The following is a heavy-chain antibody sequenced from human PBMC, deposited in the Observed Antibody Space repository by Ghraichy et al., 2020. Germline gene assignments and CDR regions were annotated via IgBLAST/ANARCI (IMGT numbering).Heavy chain of an antibody. CDR1: GFTFSSYS. CDR3: ARDHYGSGYYYGMDV. D-gene: IGHD3-10*01. V-gene: IGHV3-21*01. CDR2: ISSSSSYI. J-gene: IGHJ6*02. Sequence: GGSLRLSCAASGFTFSSYSMNWVRQAPGKGLEWVSSISSSSSYIYYADSVKGRFTISRDNAKNSLYLQMNSLRAEDTAVYYCARDHYGSGYYYGMDVWGQGTTVTVSS.